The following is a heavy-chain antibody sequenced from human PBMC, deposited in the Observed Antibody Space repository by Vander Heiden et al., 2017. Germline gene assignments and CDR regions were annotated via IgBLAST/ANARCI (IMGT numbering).Heavy chain of an antibody. Sequence: EVQLVASGRGLVQLAWSLILSLPASGFTFSSYWMSWVRQAPGKWLEWVANIKQEGSEKYYVDSGKGRFTISRDNAKNSLYLQMNSLRAEDTAVYYCATPYSSGWLAFDYWCQGTLVTVSS. J-gene: IGHJ4*02. CDR3: ATPYSSGWLAFDY. D-gene: IGHD6-19*01. CDR2: IKQEGSEK. V-gene: IGHV3-7*01. CDR1: GFTFSSYW.